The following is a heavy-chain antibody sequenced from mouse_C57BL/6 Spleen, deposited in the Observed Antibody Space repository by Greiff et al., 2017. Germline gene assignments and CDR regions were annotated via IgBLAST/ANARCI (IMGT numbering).Heavy chain of an antibody. J-gene: IGHJ4*01. Sequence: VQGVESGPELVKPGASVKISCKASGYAFSSSWMNWVKQRPGKGLEWIGRIYPGDGDTNYNGKFKGKATLTADKSSSTAYMQLSSLTSEDSAVYFCARRGYYRGMDYWGQGTSVTVSS. CDR1: GYAFSSSW. V-gene: IGHV1-82*01. CDR2: IYPGDGDT. CDR3: ARRGYYRGMDY. D-gene: IGHD2-3*01.